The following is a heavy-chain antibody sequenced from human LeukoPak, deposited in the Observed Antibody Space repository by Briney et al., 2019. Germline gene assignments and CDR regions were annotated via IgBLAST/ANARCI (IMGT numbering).Heavy chain of an antibody. CDR2: ISSSSTYI. Sequence: GGSLRLSCAASGFTLSTYSMSWVRQAPGKGLEWVSSISSSSTYIYYADSVKGRFTISRDNAKNSLYLQMNSLRAEDTAVYYCARDVFSLGSGRYVGGGFDIWGRGTMVTVSS. D-gene: IGHD1-26*01. J-gene: IGHJ3*02. V-gene: IGHV3-21*01. CDR1: GFTLSTYS. CDR3: ARDVFSLGSGRYVGGGFDI.